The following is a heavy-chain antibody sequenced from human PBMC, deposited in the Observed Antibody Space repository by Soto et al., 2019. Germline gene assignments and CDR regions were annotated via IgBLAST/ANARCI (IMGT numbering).Heavy chain of an antibody. Sequence: GGSLSLSCAASGFTFSSYGMHWVRQAPGKGLEWVAVISYDGSKKYFADSVKGRFTISRDNSKNTLYMQMNSLRAADTAVYYCAKERYRSSWAFDYWGQGTVVIVSS. J-gene: IGHJ4*02. CDR2: ISYDGSKK. D-gene: IGHD6-13*01. V-gene: IGHV3-30*18. CDR3: AKERYRSSWAFDY. CDR1: GFTFSSYG.